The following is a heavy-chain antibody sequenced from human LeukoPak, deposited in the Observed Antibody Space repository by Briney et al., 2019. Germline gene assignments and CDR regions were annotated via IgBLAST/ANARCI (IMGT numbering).Heavy chain of an antibody. CDR1: GFTFSGSA. CDR2: IRSKANSYAT. D-gene: IGHD4-17*01. V-gene: IGHV3-73*01. J-gene: IGHJ3*02. Sequence: GGSLRLSCAASGFTFSGSAMHWVRQASGKGLEWVGRIRSKANSYATAYAASVKGRFTISRDDSKNTAYLQMNSLKTEDTAVYYCTRHRHDYGDSNDAFDIWGQGTMVTVSS. CDR3: TRHRHDYGDSNDAFDI.